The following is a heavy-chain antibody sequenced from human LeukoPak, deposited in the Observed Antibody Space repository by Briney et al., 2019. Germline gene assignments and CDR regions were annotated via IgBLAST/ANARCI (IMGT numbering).Heavy chain of an antibody. D-gene: IGHD4-23*01. CDR1: GRSISSGDYY. J-gene: IGHJ4*02. CDR2: IYYSGST. CDR3: ARDYGGTYYFDY. V-gene: IGHV4-30-4*01. Sequence: SETLSLTCTVSGRSISSGDYYWSWLRPPPGKGLELIGYIYYSGSTYYNPSLKSRVTISVDTSKNQFSLKLSSVTAADTAVYYCARDYGGTYYFDYWGQGTLVTVSS.